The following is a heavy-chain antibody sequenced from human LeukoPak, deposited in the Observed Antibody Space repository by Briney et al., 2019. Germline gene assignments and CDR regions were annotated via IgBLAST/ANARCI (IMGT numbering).Heavy chain of an antibody. D-gene: IGHD4-17*01. Sequence: GGSLRLSCAASGFTFSSYGMHWVRQAPGKGLEWVAVISYDGSNKYYADSVKGRFTISRDNSKNTVYLQMYSLKAEDTAVYYCAKEGTRTTVTTAHKSEYYYHYYDMDVWGQGTTVTVPS. V-gene: IGHV3-30*18. CDR2: ISYDGSNK. J-gene: IGHJ6*01. CDR3: AKEGTRTTVTTAHKSEYYYHYYDMDV. CDR1: GFTFSSYG.